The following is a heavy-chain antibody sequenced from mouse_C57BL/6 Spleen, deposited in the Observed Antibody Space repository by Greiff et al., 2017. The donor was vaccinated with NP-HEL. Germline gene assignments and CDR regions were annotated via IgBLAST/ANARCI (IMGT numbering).Heavy chain of an antibody. V-gene: IGHV14-4*01. CDR3: TTEWAMDY. CDR1: GFNIKDDY. Sequence: VHVKQSGAELVRPGASVKLSCTASGFNIKDDYMHWVKQRPEQGLEWIGWIDPENGDTEYASKFQGKATITADTSSNTAYLQLSSLTSEDTAVYYCTTEWAMDYWGQGTSVTVSS. D-gene: IGHD1-3*01. J-gene: IGHJ4*01. CDR2: IDPENGDT.